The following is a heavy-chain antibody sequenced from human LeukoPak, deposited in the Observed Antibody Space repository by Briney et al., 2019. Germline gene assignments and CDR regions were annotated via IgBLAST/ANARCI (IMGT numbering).Heavy chain of an antibody. D-gene: IGHD6-19*01. Sequence: GASVKVSCNASGYTFINYNIHWVRQAPGQGLEWMGIIIPSGGSTIYAQKFRGRVTMTRDTSTSTVYMELSSLRPEDTAVYYCARDIRSGWYYFDYWGQGTLVTVSS. CDR2: IIPSGGST. V-gene: IGHV1-46*01. J-gene: IGHJ4*02. CDR3: ARDIRSGWYYFDY. CDR1: GYTFINYN.